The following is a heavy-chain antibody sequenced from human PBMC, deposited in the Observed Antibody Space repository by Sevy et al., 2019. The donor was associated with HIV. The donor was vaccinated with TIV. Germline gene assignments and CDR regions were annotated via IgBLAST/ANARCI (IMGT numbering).Heavy chain of an antibody. V-gene: IGHV3-21*01. CDR3: ARGSHDYGDYDRDVGFDY. CDR2: LSSTGNYI. Sequence: GGSLRLSCADSGFTFSSYTMNWVRRAPGKGLEWVSCLSSTGNYIDYADSLKGRFSISRDNAKNSLYLQMNSLRAEDTAVYYCARGSHDYGDYDRDVGFDYWGQGTLVTVSS. J-gene: IGHJ4*02. D-gene: IGHD4-17*01. CDR1: GFTFSSYT.